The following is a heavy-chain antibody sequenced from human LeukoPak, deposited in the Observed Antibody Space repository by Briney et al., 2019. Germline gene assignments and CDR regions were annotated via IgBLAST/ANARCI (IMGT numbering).Heavy chain of an antibody. CDR1: GYSISSGYY. V-gene: IGHV4-38-2*02. Sequence: SETLSLTCTVSGYSISSGYYWGWIRQPPGKGLEWIGSIYHSGSTYYNPSLKSRVTISVDTSKNQFSLKLSSVTAADTAVYYCARVIRGDIVGLVAFDIWGQGTMVTVSS. J-gene: IGHJ3*02. CDR3: ARVIRGDIVGLVAFDI. CDR2: IYHSGST. D-gene: IGHD2-15*01.